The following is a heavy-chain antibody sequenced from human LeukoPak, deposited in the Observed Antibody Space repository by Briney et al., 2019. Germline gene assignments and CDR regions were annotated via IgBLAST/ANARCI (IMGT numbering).Heavy chain of an antibody. CDR3: ARAGSYKDFYYFDY. J-gene: IGHJ4*02. V-gene: IGHV1-2*02. D-gene: IGHD1-26*01. CDR2: INPNSGGT. CDR1: GYTFTGYY. Sequence: ASVTVSCKASGYTFTGYYMHWVRQAPGQGLEWVGWINPNSGGTNYAQKFQGRVTMTRDTSISTAYMELSRLRSDDTAVYYCARAGSYKDFYYFDYWGQGTLVTVSS.